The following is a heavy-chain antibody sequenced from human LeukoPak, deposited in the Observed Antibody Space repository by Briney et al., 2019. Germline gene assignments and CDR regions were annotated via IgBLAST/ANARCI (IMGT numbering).Heavy chain of an antibody. CDR3: ARGARGYGSGSHKFAY. CDR1: GFTFSSYG. J-gene: IGHJ4*02. D-gene: IGHD3-10*01. Sequence: GSLRLSCAASGFTFSSYGMHWVRQAPGGGLEWVAVISYDGSNKYYADSVKGRFTISRDNAKNSLYLQMNSLRAEDTAVYYCARGARGYGSGSHKFAYWGQGTLVTVSS. CDR2: ISYDGSNK. V-gene: IGHV3-30*03.